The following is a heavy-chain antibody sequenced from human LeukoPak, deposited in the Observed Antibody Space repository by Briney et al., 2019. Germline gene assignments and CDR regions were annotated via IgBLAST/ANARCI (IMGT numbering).Heavy chain of an antibody. CDR1: GYSFTSYW. V-gene: IGHV5-51*01. CDR3: ASPRGYSGYDLADDAFDI. Sequence: NRGESLKISCKGSGYSFTSYWIGWVRPMPGKGLEGMGVIYPGDSDSRYSPSFQGQVTISADKSISTAYLQWSSLKASDTAMYYCASPRGYSGYDLADDAFDIWGQGTMVTVSS. J-gene: IGHJ3*02. CDR2: IYPGDSDS. D-gene: IGHD5-12*01.